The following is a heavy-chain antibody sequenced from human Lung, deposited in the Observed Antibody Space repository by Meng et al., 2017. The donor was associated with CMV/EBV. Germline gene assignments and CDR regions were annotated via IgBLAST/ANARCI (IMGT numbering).Heavy chain of an antibody. CDR1: GFTFDEHG. J-gene: IGHJ5*02. CDR3: TRGRGSTHKGNWFDP. CDR2: ITWNGGMT. Sequence: GGSLRLSCAASGFTFDEHGMSWVRPGPGKGLEWVSGITWNGGMTGYADSVKGRYTISRDNAKNSLYLEMNSLRAEDTAIYYCTRGRGSTHKGNWFDPWGQGTXVTVSS. D-gene: IGHD3-10*01. V-gene: IGHV3-20*04.